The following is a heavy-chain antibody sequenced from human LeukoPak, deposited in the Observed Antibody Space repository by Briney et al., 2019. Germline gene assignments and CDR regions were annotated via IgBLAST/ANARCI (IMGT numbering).Heavy chain of an antibody. CDR3: AAPDYYDSSGSPRLGYYYGMDV. Sequence: SVTVSCTASGFTFTSSAVQWVRQARGQRLEWIGWIVVGSGNTNYAQKFQERVTITRDMSTSTAYMELSGLRSEDTAVYYCAAPDYYDSSGSPRLGYYYGMDVWGQGTTVTVSS. CDR1: GFTFTSSA. V-gene: IGHV1-58*01. CDR2: IVVGSGNT. J-gene: IGHJ6*02. D-gene: IGHD3-22*01.